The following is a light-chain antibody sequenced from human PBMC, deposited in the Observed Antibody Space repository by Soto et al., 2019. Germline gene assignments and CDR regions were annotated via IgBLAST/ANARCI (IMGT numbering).Light chain of an antibody. CDR2: DAS. J-gene: IGKJ5*01. V-gene: IGKV3-20*01. Sequence: EIVLTQSPGTLSLSPGESAALSGRCSQSVNSRLAWYHHKPGEAPRLLISDASIRAAGIPDRFSGSGSGTDFTLTISRLEPEDFALYYCQQYVVGSLLSFGRGTRLEI. CDR1: QSVNSR. CDR3: QQYVVGSLLS.